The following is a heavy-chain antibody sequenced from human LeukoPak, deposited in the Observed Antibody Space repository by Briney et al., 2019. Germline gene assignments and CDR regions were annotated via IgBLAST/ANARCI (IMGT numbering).Heavy chain of an antibody. CDR3: ARGSGYDEAPSPFDY. Sequence: SETLSLTCTVSGGSISRGYWSWIRQPPGKGLEWIGYIYYTGSTNYNPSLKSRVTISVDTSKNQFSLKLSSVTAADTAVYYCARGSGYDEAPSPFDYWGQGTLVTVSS. D-gene: IGHD5-12*01. CDR2: IYYTGST. CDR1: GGSISRGY. V-gene: IGHV4-59*12. J-gene: IGHJ4*02.